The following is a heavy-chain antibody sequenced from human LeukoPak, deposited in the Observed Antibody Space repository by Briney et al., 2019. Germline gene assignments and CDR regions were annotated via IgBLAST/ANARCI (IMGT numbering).Heavy chain of an antibody. D-gene: IGHD3-3*01. J-gene: IGHJ5*02. CDR3: AREGHYDFWSGYEYNWFDP. V-gene: IGHV5-51*01. CDR2: IYPGDSDT. Sequence: GESLKISCKGSGYSFTSYWIGWVLQMPGKGLEWMGIIYPGDSDTRYSPSFQAQVTISADKSIRTAYLQWSSLKASDTAMYYCAREGHYDFWSGYEYNWFDPWGQGTLVNVSS. CDR1: GYSFTSYW.